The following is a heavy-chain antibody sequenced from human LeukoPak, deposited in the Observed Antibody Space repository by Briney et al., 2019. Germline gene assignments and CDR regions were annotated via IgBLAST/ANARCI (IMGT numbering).Heavy chain of an antibody. D-gene: IGHD5-24*01. V-gene: IGHV4-34*01. J-gene: IGHJ6*02. Sequence: PSETLSLTRAVYRGSFSPYYWSWIRQSPGKGLEWIGEINHSGSTNYNPSLKSRLSITVDTSKNQFSLNLNSVTGADTAVYFCARGVIAVSDGPKQQSHGLDVWGQGTTVTVSS. CDR2: INHSGST. CDR1: RGSFSPYY. CDR3: ARGVIAVSDGPKQQSHGLDV.